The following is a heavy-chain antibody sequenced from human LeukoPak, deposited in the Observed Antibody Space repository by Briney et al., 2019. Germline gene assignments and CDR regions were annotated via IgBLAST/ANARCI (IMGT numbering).Heavy chain of an antibody. CDR3: ATTPGLPRPNYFDY. CDR2: ISYDGGSK. Sequence: GGSLRLSCAASGFTFSSYDMHWVRQAPGKGLEWVTLISYDGGSKYYGDSVKGRFTISRDNFKNTLYLQMTSLRVEDTAVYYCATTPGLPRPNYFDYWGQGTLVTVSS. V-gene: IGHV3-30*03. J-gene: IGHJ4*02. CDR1: GFTFSSYD.